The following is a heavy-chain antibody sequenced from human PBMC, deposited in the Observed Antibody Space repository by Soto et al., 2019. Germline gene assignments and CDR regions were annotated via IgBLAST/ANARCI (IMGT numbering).Heavy chain of an antibody. CDR3: AKNADIVVVPAAPRSYYFDY. V-gene: IGHV3-23*01. CDR1: GFTFSSYA. Sequence: GGSLRLSCAASGFTFSSYAMSWVRQAPGKGLEWVSAISGSGGSTYYADSVKGRFTISRDNSKNTLYLQMNSLRAEDTAVYYCAKNADIVVVPAAPRSYYFDYWGQGTLVTVSS. D-gene: IGHD2-2*01. J-gene: IGHJ4*02. CDR2: ISGSGGST.